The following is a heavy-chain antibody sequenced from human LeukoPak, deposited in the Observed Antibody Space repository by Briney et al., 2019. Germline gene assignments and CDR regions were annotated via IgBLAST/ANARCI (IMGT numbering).Heavy chain of an antibody. CDR2: ISYDGSKK. CDR3: ARDLTTVTTNY. CDR1: GFTFSSYA. J-gene: IGHJ4*02. Sequence: GRSLRLSCAASGFTFSSYAMHWVRQAPGKGLEWVAVISYDGSKKYYADSVKGRFTISRDNSKNTLYLQMNSLRGEDTAVYYCARDLTTVTTNYWGQGTLVTVSS. V-gene: IGHV3-30-3*01. D-gene: IGHD4-17*01.